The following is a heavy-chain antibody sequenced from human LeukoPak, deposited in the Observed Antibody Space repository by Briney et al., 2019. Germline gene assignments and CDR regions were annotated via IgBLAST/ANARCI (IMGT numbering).Heavy chain of an antibody. V-gene: IGHV3-23*01. CDR1: GFTFSNYA. Sequence: GGSLRLSCAASGFTFSNYAMTWVRQAPGKGLEWVSVINGGGSYTAYADSVKGRFTISRDSSENTLYLQMNSLRAEDTAIYYCAKRVTTVTTWAFDYWGQGTLVTVSP. CDR3: AKRVTTVTTWAFDY. J-gene: IGHJ4*02. D-gene: IGHD4-17*01. CDR2: INGGGSYT.